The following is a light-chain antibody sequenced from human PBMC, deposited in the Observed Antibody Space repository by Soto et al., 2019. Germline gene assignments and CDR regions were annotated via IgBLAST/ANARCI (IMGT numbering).Light chain of an antibody. J-gene: IGKJ4*02. V-gene: IGKV3-11*01. CDR3: QQRTDWPLT. Sequence: ETVLTQSPATLSFSPGQRATFSCRASQSVGSYLAWYQQKPGQAPRLLIYDASNRATGIPARFSASGSGTDFTLTITSLEPEDFAVYFCQQRTDWPLTFGGGTKLEI. CDR1: QSVGSY. CDR2: DAS.